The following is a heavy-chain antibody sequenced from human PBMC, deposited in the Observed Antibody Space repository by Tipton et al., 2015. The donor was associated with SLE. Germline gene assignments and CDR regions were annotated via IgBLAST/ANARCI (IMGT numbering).Heavy chain of an antibody. V-gene: IGHV3-48*04. CDR3: AKPEGGH. CDR1: GFTFRSYH. J-gene: IGHJ4*02. Sequence: SLRLSCAASGFTFRSYHMNWVRQAPGKGLEWVSYISTSSTTIFNADSVKGRFTISRDNARNSLYLQMNSLRAEDTAVYYCAKPEGGHWGQGTLVTVSS. D-gene: IGHD1-14*01. CDR2: ISTSSTTI.